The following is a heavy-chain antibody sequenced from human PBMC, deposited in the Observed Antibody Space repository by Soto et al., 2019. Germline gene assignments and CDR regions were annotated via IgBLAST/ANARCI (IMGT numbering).Heavy chain of an antibody. CDR1: GDSIRSGSSY. CDR2: ISSSANT. J-gene: IGHJ4*02. D-gene: IGHD3-3*02. V-gene: IGHV4-31*03. Sequence: PSETLFLTCTVSGDSIRSGSSYWTWIRQHPGEGLEWLGYISSSANTYYNPSLRSRVSISADTSENQFSLRLTSVTAADTAVYHCARGLISRSYYFDYWGQGALVTVSS. CDR3: ARGLISRSYYFDY.